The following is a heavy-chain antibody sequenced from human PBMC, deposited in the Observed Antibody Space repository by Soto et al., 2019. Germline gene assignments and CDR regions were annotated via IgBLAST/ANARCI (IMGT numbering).Heavy chain of an antibody. Sequence: QVQLVQSGADVKKPGSSMKVSCRTSGGSFSNFAISWVRQAPGQGHEWMGGIMPIFGTPTYAKKFQGRLTVAADVSTNAAHRELSRLRSHDTAVYYCARCLGGFHCSGGNCPTRVVHGMDVGGQGTTVTVSS. J-gene: IGHJ6*02. V-gene: IGHV1-69*12. CDR3: ARCLGGFHCSGGNCPTRVVHGMDV. CDR2: IMPIFGTP. D-gene: IGHD3-16*01. CDR1: GGSFSNFA.